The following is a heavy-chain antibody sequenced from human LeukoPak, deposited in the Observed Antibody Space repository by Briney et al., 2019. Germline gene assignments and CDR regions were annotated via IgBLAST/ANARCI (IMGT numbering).Heavy chain of an antibody. D-gene: IGHD6-19*01. V-gene: IGHV3-7*01. J-gene: IGHJ3*02. CDR2: LKQDGSEK. CDR3: ARYGNGAWLAHYSFDI. Sequence: GGSLTPSCAAAGFTLTNNWMSCVGQAPGKGLEWVANLKQDGSEKYYVDSVKGRFAISRDNAKNSLYLQMNSLRAEDTAVYYCARYGNGAWLAHYSFDIWGQGTMVTVSS. CDR1: GFTLTNNW.